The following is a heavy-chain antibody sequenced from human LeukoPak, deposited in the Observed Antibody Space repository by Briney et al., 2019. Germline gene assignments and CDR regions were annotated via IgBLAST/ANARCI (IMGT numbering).Heavy chain of an antibody. CDR2: IDPSDSYT. CDR3: AILVVPAAWTNYYYYYGMDV. J-gene: IGHJ6*04. V-gene: IGHV5-10-1*01. D-gene: IGHD2-2*01. CDR1: GYSFTSYW. Sequence: GESLRISCKGSGYSFTSYWISWVRQMPGKSLEWMGRIDPSDSYTNYSPSFQGHVTISADKSISTAYLQWSSLKASDTAMYYCAILVVPAAWTNYYYYYGMDVWGKGTTVTVSS.